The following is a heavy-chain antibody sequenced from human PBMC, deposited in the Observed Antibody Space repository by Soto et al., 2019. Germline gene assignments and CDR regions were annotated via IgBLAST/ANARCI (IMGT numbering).Heavy chain of an antibody. CDR2: IYYSGST. V-gene: IGHV4-31*03. Sequence: TLSLTSPVSGCSISSGFYYWSWIRQHPGKGLEWIGYIYYSGSTYYNPSLKSRVTISVDTSKNQFSLKLSSVTAADTAVYYCARALPIDFWSGSRGYGMDVWGQGTTVTVSS. J-gene: IGHJ6*02. CDR1: GCSISSGFYY. D-gene: IGHD3-3*01. CDR3: ARALPIDFWSGSRGYGMDV.